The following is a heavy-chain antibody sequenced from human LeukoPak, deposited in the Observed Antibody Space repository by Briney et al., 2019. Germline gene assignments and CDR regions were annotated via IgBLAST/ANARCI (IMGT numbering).Heavy chain of an antibody. CDR1: GGSISSNY. V-gene: IGHV4-59*08. Sequence: PSETLSLTCTVSGGSISSNYWSWIRQPPGKGLEWIGYVSYRGSTNCNPSLKSRVTISVDTSKNQFSLKLSSVTAADTAVYYCARHPSVGATTGFDYWGQGTLVIVSS. CDR2: VSYRGST. D-gene: IGHD1-26*01. CDR3: ARHPSVGATTGFDY. J-gene: IGHJ4*02.